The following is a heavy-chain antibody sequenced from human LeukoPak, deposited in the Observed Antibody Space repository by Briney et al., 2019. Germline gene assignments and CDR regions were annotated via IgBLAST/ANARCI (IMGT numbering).Heavy chain of an antibody. D-gene: IGHD6-19*01. V-gene: IGHV1-3*01. CDR2: INAGNGNT. CDR3: ARGRDSSGLFDY. J-gene: IGHJ4*02. Sequence: ASVKVSCKASGYTFTSYAMHWVRQAPGQRLEWMGWINAGNGNTKYSQKFQGRVTITRDTSASTAYMELSSLRSEDMAVYYCARGRDSSGLFDYWGQGTLVTVSS. CDR1: GYTFTSYA.